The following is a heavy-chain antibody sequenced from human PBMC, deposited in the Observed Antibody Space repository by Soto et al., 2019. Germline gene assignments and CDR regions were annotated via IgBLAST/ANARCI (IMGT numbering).Heavy chain of an antibody. CDR1: GFTVSKYW. D-gene: IGHD3-16*01. CDR2: MNQDGSDK. J-gene: IGHJ4*02. CDR3: ARGGGNFDQ. V-gene: IGHV3-7*04. Sequence: EVQLVESGGGLVQPGGSLRLTCAASGFTVSKYWMSWVRQTSGKGLEWVANMNQDGSDKNYVDSVKGRFTISRDTAKNSLYLPMNSLGADGTAVYYCARGGGNFDQWGQGTLVTVSS.